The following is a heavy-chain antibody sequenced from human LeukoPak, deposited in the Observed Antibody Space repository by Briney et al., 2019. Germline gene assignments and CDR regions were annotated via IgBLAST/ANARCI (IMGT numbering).Heavy chain of an antibody. Sequence: GGSLRLSCAASGFTFSKVWMSWVRQAPGKGLEWVGRIKSKTDGGTIDYAAPVKGRFTISRDDSKDTLFLQMNSLRAEDTAVYYCARGTIIAHWGQGTLVTVSS. D-gene: IGHD2-21*01. CDR2: IKSKTDGGTI. J-gene: IGHJ4*02. CDR1: GFTFSKVW. CDR3: ARGTIIAH. V-gene: IGHV3-15*01.